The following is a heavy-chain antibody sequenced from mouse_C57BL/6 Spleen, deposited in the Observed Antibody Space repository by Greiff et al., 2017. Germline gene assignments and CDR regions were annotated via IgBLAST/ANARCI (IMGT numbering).Heavy chain of an antibody. Sequence: QVQLKQSGAELVRPGTSVKMSCKASGYTFTNYWIGWAKQRPGHGLEWIGDIYPGGGYTNYNEKFKGKATLTADKSSSTAYMQFSSLTSEDSAIYYCARNDDYDIWFAYWGQGTLVTVSA. CDR1: GYTFTNYW. V-gene: IGHV1-63*01. CDR3: ARNDDYDIWFAY. D-gene: IGHD2-4*01. J-gene: IGHJ3*01. CDR2: IYPGGGYT.